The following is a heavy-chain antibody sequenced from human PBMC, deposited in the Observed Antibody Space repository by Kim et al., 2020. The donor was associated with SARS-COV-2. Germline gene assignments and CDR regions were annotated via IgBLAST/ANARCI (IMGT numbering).Heavy chain of an antibody. CDR2: ISWNSGSI. D-gene: IGHD3-10*01. CDR3: AKAHYYGSGSYEDAFDI. V-gene: IGHV3-9*01. Sequence: GGSLRLSCAASGFTFDDYAMHWVRQAPGKGLEWVSGISWNSGSIGYADSVKGRFTISRDNAKNSLYLQMNSLRAEDTALYYCAKAHYYGSGSYEDAFDIWGQGTMVTVSS. J-gene: IGHJ3*02. CDR1: GFTFDDYA.